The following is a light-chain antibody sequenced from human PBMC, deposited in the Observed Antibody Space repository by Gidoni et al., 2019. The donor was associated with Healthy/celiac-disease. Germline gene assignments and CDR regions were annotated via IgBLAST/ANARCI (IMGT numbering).Light chain of an antibody. CDR1: QGFSSY. CDR2: GAS. CDR3: QRSSNSCT. Sequence: EIVLTQSPATLSLSPGARATLSCRASQGFSSYLAWYQQKPGQAPRLLIYGASNWATGIPARFSGSGAGTDFTLTISSLEPEDFAVYYCQRSSNSCTFGPGTKVDIK. J-gene: IGKJ3*01. V-gene: IGKV3-11*01.